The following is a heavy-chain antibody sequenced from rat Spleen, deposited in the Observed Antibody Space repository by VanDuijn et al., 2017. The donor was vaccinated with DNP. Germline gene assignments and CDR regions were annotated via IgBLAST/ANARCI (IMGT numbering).Heavy chain of an antibody. V-gene: IGHV2S12*01. J-gene: IGHJ2*01. CDR3: TRDRNSAYYFDY. CDR1: GFSLTTYG. CDR2: ISTGRST. Sequence: QVQLKESGPGLVQPSQTLSLTCIVSGFSLTTYGVSWVRQPPGKGLEWIAAISTGRSTYYNSALKSRLSINRDTSKSQVFLKMNSLQTEDTAIYFCTRDRNSAYYFDYWGQGVMVTVSS. D-gene: IGHD4-3*01.